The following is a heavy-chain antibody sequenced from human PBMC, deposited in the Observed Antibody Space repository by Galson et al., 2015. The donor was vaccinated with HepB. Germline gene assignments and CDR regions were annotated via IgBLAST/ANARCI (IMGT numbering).Heavy chain of an antibody. V-gene: IGHV4-61*02. CDR3: ARDWFRAAAISGWFDP. CDR2: IYTSGST. CDR1: GGSISSGSYY. J-gene: IGHJ5*02. Sequence: TLSLTCTVSGGSISSGSYYWSWIRQPAGKGLEWIGRIYTSGSTNYNPSLKSRVTMSVGTSKNQFSLKLSSVTAADTAVYYCARDWFRAAAISGWFDPWGQGTLVTVSS. D-gene: IGHD2-2*02.